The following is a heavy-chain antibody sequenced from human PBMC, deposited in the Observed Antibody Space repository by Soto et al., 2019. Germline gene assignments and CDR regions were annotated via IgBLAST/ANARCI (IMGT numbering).Heavy chain of an antibody. Sequence: GESLKISCKCSGHIFSNYWIGWVRQMPGKGLEWMGIIYPGDSDTRYSPSFQGQVTITVDKSINTAYLQWSRLKASDSAIYYCARQSSWGTSGYYYFENWGQGTLVTVSS. CDR1: GHIFSNYW. J-gene: IGHJ4*02. D-gene: IGHD3-22*01. V-gene: IGHV5-51*01. CDR2: IYPGDSDT. CDR3: ARQSSWGTSGYYYFEN.